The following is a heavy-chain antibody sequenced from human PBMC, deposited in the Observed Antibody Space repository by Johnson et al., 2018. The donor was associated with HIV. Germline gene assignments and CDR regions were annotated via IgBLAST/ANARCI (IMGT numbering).Heavy chain of an antibody. CDR2: ISDDGSNK. CDR1: GFTFSSYG. CDR3: ARDGGIYYSDSIGYSLWAFYI. V-gene: IGHV3-30-3*01. D-gene: IGHD3-22*01. Sequence: QVQLVESGGGGVQPGRSLRLSCAASGFTFSSYGMHWVRQAPGKGLEWVAVISDDGSNKYYADSVKGRFTISRDNSKNTLYLQMNSLRAEDTAVYYCARDGGIYYSDSIGYSLWAFYIWGQGTTVIVSS. J-gene: IGHJ3*02.